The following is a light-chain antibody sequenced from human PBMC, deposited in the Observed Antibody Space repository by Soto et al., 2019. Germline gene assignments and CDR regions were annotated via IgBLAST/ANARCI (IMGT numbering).Light chain of an antibody. J-gene: IGKJ5*01. V-gene: IGKV3-11*01. CDR3: HQRYNWPRVT. CDR1: QSVSNS. CDR2: DVS. Sequence: EIVLTQSPATLSLSPGERVTLSCRASQSVSNSLARYQQKPGQPPRLLIYDVSNRATGIPARFSGSGSGTDFTITITSLEPEDFAVYFCHQRYNWPRVTFGQGTQLEIK.